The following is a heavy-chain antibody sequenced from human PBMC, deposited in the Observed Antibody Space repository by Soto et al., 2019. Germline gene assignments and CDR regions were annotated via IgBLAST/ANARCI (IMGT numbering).Heavy chain of an antibody. J-gene: IGHJ5*02. CDR1: GGSITSNW. D-gene: IGHD6-19*01. CDR2: IHHSGSF. Sequence: PSETLSLTCAVSGGSITSNWWSWVRQPPGKGLEWIGEIHHSGSFNYNPSLRSRVTISVDKSKNHFSLKLSSVTAADTAVYYCARAPGYSSSVEDWFDPWGQGTLVTVSS. CDR3: ARAPGYSSSVEDWFDP. V-gene: IGHV4-4*02.